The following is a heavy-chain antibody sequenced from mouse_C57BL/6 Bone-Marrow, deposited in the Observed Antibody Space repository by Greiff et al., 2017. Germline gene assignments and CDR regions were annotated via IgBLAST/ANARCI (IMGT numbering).Heavy chain of an antibody. Sequence: QVQLQQSGAELARPGASVKLSCKASGYTFTSYGISWVKQRTGQGLEGIGEIYPRSGNTYYNEKFKGKATLTADKSSSTAYMELRSLTSEDSAVYFCARGGITTGFDYWGQGTTLTVSS. CDR3: ARGGITTGFDY. CDR1: GYTFTSYG. D-gene: IGHD1-1*01. V-gene: IGHV1-81*01. CDR2: IYPRSGNT. J-gene: IGHJ2*01.